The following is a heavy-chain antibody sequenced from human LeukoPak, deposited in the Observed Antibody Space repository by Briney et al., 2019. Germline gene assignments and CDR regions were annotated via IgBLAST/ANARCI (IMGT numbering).Heavy chain of an antibody. D-gene: IGHD3-22*01. CDR1: GGSISSGGYS. CDR3: ARGPPTDYYDRRSWFDY. V-gene: IGHV4-30-2*01. Sequence: PSQTLSLTCAVSGGSISSGGYSWSWIRQPPGKGLEWIGYIYHSGSTYYNPSLKSRVTISVDRSKNQFSLKLSSVTAADTAVYYCARGPPTDYYDRRSWFDYWGQGTLVTVSS. CDR2: IYHSGST. J-gene: IGHJ4*02.